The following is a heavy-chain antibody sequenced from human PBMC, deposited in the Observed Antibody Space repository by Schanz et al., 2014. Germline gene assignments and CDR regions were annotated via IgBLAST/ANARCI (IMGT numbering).Heavy chain of an antibody. CDR1: GFTFSDYY. CDR3: ARLDSSSWYPRY. J-gene: IGHJ4*02. Sequence: QAQLVESGGGVVQPGRSLRLSCVASGFTFSDYYMSWIRQAPGKGLEWVSYISSSGSYTNYADSVKGRFTTSRDNGKKSMYLQMNSLRAEDTAVYYCARLDSSSWYPRYWGQGTLVTVSS. V-gene: IGHV3-11*05. D-gene: IGHD6-13*01. CDR2: ISSSGSYT.